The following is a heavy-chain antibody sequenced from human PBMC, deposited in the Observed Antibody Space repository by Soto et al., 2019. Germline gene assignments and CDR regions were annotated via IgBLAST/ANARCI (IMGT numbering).Heavy chain of an antibody. CDR1: GFTFSSYG. CDR3: AKDQAVTIYWYFDL. V-gene: IGHV3-30*18. D-gene: IGHD4-17*01. CDR2: ISYDGSNK. J-gene: IGHJ2*01. Sequence: QVQLVESGGGVVQPGRSLTLSCAASGFTFSSYGMHWVRQGPGKGLEWVAVISYDGSNKYYADSVKGRFTISRDNSKNTLYLQMNSLRAEDTAVYYCAKDQAVTIYWYFDLWGRGTLVTVSS.